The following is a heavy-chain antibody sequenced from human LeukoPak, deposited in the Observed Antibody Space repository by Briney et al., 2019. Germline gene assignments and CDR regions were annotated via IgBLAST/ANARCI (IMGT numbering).Heavy chain of an antibody. CDR2: IYYSGST. Sequence: SETLSLTCTVSGGSVSSGSYYWSWIRQPPGKGLEWIGYIYYSGSTNYNPSLKSRVTISVDTSKNQFSLKLSSVTAADTAAYYCARAGYCSGGSCYRNNWFDPWGQGTLVTVSS. J-gene: IGHJ5*02. D-gene: IGHD2-15*01. CDR1: GGSVSSGSYY. V-gene: IGHV4-61*01. CDR3: ARAGYCSGGSCYRNNWFDP.